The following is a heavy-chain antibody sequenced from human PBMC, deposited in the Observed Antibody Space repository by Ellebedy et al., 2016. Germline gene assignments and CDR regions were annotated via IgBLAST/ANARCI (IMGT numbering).Heavy chain of an antibody. Sequence: ASVKVSCXASGYTFTSYGISWVRQAPGQGLEWMGWISAYNGNTNYAQKLQGRVTMTTDTSTSTAYMELRSLRSDDTAVYYCARDRAAGTYYYYYYMDVWGKGTTVTVSS. CDR1: GYTFTSYG. D-gene: IGHD6-13*01. J-gene: IGHJ6*03. CDR2: ISAYNGNT. V-gene: IGHV1-18*01. CDR3: ARDRAAGTYYYYYYMDV.